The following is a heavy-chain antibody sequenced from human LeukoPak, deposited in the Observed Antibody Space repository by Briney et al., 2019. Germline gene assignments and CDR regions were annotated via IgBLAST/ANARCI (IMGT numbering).Heavy chain of an antibody. J-gene: IGHJ4*02. V-gene: IGHV1-2*02. D-gene: IGHD6-13*01. Sequence: ASVKVSCKASGYTFTGYYMHWVRQAPGQGPEWMGWINPNSGGTNYAQKFQGRVTMTRDTSISTAYMELSRLTFDDTAVYYCARVWEGSSSTWPFDYWGQGTLDTVSS. CDR2: INPNSGGT. CDR1: GYTFTGYY. CDR3: ARVWEGSSSTWPFDY.